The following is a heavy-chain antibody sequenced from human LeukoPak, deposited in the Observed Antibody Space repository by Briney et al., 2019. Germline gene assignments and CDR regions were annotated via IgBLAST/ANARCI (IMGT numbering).Heavy chain of an antibody. CDR1: GFTFTHAW. CDR3: TTDLGITMIRGVIVS. Sequence: GGSLRLSCAASGFTFTHAWMTWVRQAPGKGLEWVGRIKSKADGETTDYAAPVKGRFFMSRDDSKATLYLQMNYLETEDTAVYYCTTDLGITMIRGVIVSWGQGSLVTVSS. J-gene: IGHJ4*02. CDR2: IKSKADGETT. V-gene: IGHV3-15*01. D-gene: IGHD3-10*01.